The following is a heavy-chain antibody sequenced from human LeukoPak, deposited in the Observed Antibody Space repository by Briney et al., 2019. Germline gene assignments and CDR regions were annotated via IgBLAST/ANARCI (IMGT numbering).Heavy chain of an antibody. CDR3: ARDGGL. CDR1: GGSISSYY. Sequence: SETLSLTCTVSGGSISSYYWSWIRQPPGKGLEWIGYIYYGGSTNYNPSLKSRVTISVDTSKNQFSLKLSSVTAADTAVYYCARDGGLWGQGTLVTVSS. CDR2: IYYGGST. D-gene: IGHD3/OR15-3a*01. V-gene: IGHV4-59*01. J-gene: IGHJ4*02.